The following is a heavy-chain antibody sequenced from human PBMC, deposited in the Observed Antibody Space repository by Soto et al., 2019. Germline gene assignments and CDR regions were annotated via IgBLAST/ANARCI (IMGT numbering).Heavy chain of an antibody. V-gene: IGHV1-18*01. CDR3: ARVYHSSSSSYYYYYYYMDV. Sequence: GASVKVSCKASGYTFTIYGISWVRQAPGQGLEWMGWISAYNGNTNYAQKLQGRVTMTTDTSTSTAYMELRSLRSDDTAVYYCARVYHSSSSSYYYYYYYMDVWGKGTTVTVSS. CDR1: GYTFTIYG. J-gene: IGHJ6*03. D-gene: IGHD6-6*01. CDR2: ISAYNGNT.